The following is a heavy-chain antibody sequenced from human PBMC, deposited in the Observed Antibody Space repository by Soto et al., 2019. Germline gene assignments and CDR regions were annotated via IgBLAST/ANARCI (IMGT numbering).Heavy chain of an antibody. V-gene: IGHV3-21*01. CDR1: GFTFSSYA. D-gene: IGHD2-15*01. CDR2: ISASSSYI. Sequence: EVQLVESGGGLVKPGGSLRLSCAASGFTFSSYAMSWVRQAPGKGLEWVSSISASSSYIYYADSVQGRFTISRDNAKNSLSLQMDSLRAEDTAVYYCARDSGGGCYYYSYNMEVWGRGTTVTVSS. J-gene: IGHJ6*03. CDR3: ARDSGGGCYYYSYNMEV.